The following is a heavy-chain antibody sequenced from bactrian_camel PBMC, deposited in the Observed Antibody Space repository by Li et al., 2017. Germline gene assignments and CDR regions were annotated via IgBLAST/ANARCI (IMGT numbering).Heavy chain of an antibody. V-gene: IGHV3S6*01. CDR3: AADSPTARADVRTLYPNY. J-gene: IGHJ4*01. Sequence: QLVESGGGLVRPGGSLRLSCAASGFTFSINRMHWVRQAPGKGLEWVSSIYSDDGSDTYYADSVKGRFTISRDNAKNTLYLQMNSLKPEDTAMYYCAADSPTARADVRTLYPNYLGQGTQVTVS. CDR2: IYSDDGSDT. CDR1: GFTFSINR. D-gene: IGHD5*01.